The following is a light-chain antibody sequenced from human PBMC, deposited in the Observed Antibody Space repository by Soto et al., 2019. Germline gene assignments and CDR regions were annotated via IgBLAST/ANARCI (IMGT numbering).Light chain of an antibody. CDR1: SSDVGGYNY. CDR3: SSYTGSSLYV. CDR2: DVS. Sequence: QSALTQPACVSGSPGQSSTISCTGTSSDVGGYNYVSWYQQHPGKAPKLMIYDVSNRPSGVSNRFSGSKSGNTASLTISGLQAEDEADYYCSSYTGSSLYVFGTGTKLTVL. J-gene: IGLJ1*01. V-gene: IGLV2-14*01.